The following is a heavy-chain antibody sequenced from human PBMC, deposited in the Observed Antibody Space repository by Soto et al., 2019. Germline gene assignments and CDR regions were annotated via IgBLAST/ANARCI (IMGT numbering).Heavy chain of an antibody. CDR2: IIPISDTT. CDR3: ARSQGSSTSLEIYYYYYYGMDV. D-gene: IGHD2-2*01. J-gene: IGHJ6*02. Sequence: SVKVSCKASGGTFSSYAISWVRQAPGQGLEWMGGIIPISDTTNYAQKFQGRVTITADESTSTAYMELSSLRSEDTAVYYCARSQGSSTSLEIYYYYYYGMDVWG. V-gene: IGHV1-69*13. CDR1: GGTFSSYA.